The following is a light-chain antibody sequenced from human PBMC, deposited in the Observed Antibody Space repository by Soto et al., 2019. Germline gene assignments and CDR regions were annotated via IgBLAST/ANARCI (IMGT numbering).Light chain of an antibody. CDR3: QQSYRHPPT. Sequence: DIQMTQSPSSLYASVGDRVTITCRASQSISGFLNWYQQKPGKAPKLVIYAVTTLQGGVPSRFSGSGSGTDFTLTISSLQPEDFAAYYCQQSYRHPPTFGQGTKLAIK. CDR1: QSISGF. J-gene: IGKJ2*01. CDR2: AVT. V-gene: IGKV1-39*01.